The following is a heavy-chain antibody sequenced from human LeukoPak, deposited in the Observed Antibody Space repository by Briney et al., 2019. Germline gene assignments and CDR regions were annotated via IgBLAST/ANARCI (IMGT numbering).Heavy chain of an antibody. CDR1: GFTFSSYA. Sequence: GGSLRLSCAASGFTFSSYAMSWVRQAPGKGLEWVSAISGRGGTTHYADPVKGRFTISRDNSKNTLYLQMNSLRAEDTAVYYCAKGGLVHRFDPWGQGTLVTVSS. V-gene: IGHV3-23*01. J-gene: IGHJ5*02. CDR2: ISGRGGTT. CDR3: AKGGLVHRFDP.